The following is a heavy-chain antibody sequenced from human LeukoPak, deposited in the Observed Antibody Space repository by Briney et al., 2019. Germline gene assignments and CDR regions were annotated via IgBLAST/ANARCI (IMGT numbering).Heavy chain of an antibody. CDR1: GFTFSSYA. CDR3: ARDFRGYDLWSGYPDY. D-gene: IGHD3-3*01. V-gene: IGHV3-30-3*01. Sequence: GGSLRLSCAASGFTFSSYAMHWVRQAPGKGLEWVAVISYDGSNKYYADSVKGRFTISRDNSKNTLYLQMNSMRAEDTDVYDWARDFRGYDLWSGYPDYWGQGTLVTVSS. J-gene: IGHJ4*02. CDR2: ISYDGSNK.